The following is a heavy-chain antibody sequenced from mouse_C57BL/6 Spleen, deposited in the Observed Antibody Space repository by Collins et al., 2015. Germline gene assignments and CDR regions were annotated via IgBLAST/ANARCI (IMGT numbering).Heavy chain of an antibody. CDR2: INPNNGGT. CDR1: GYTFTDYN. V-gene: IGHV1-18*01. J-gene: IGHJ4*01. CDR3: ARSRYYGSSWDYYAMDY. D-gene: IGHD1-1*01. Sequence: EVQLQQSGPELVKPGASVKIPCKASGYTFTDYNMDWVKQSHGKSLEWIGDINPNNGGTIYNQKFKGKATLTVDKSSSTAYMELRSLTSEDTAVYYCARSRYYGSSWDYYAMDYWGQGTSVTVSS.